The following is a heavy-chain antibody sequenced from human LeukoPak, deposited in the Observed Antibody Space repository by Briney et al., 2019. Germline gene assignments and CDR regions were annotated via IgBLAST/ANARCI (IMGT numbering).Heavy chain of an antibody. Sequence: GGSLRLSCAASGFTFSCYWMSWVRQAPGKGLEWVANIKQDGSEKYYVDSVKGRFTISRDNAKNSLYLQMNSLRAEDTAVYYCVSCLQWLWAFDIWGQGTMVTVSS. CDR2: IKQDGSEK. V-gene: IGHV3-7*01. CDR3: VSCLQWLWAFDI. D-gene: IGHD6-19*01. CDR1: GFTFSCYW. J-gene: IGHJ3*02.